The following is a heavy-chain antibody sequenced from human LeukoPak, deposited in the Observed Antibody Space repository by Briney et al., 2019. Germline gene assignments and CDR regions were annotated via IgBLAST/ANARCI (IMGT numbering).Heavy chain of an antibody. CDR2: IYPGDSDT. V-gene: IGHV5-51*01. J-gene: IGHJ4*02. CDR3: ARRQYFYYNNTGYYPFDY. D-gene: IGHD3-22*01. CDR1: GYSFTSYW. Sequence: GESLKISCKGSGYSFTSYWIGWVRQMPGKGLEWMGIIYPGDSDTRYSPSFQGQVTISADTSISTAYLQWSSLKASDTAMYYCARRQYFYYNNTGYYPFDYWGQGTLVTVSS.